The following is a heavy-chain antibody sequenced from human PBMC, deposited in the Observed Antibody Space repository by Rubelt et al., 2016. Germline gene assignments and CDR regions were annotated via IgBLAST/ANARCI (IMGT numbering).Heavy chain of an antibody. CDR2: INHSGST. D-gene: IGHD3-3*02. CDR1: GGSISSSSYY. CDR3: ARDSRRIRIDY. J-gene: IGHJ4*02. V-gene: IGHV4-39*07. Sequence: QLQLQESGPGLVKPSETLSLTCTVSGGSISSSSYYWGWIRQPPGKGLEWIGEINHSGSTNYNPSLKSRVTISVDTSKNQFSLKLSSVTAADTAVYYCARDSRRIRIDYWGQGTLVTVSS.